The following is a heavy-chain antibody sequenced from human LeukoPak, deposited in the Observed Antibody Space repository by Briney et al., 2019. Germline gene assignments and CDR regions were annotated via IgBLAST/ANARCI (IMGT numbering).Heavy chain of an antibody. CDR2: ISSSSSYI. Sequence: PGGSLRLSCAASGFTFSSYSMNWVRQAPGKGLEWVSSISSSSSYIYYADSVKGRFTISRDNAKNSLYLQMNSLRAEDTAVYYCASDPYYYDSSGYYHPGAFDIWGQGTMVTVSS. V-gene: IGHV3-21*01. D-gene: IGHD3-22*01. J-gene: IGHJ3*02. CDR1: GFTFSSYS. CDR3: ASDPYYYDSSGYYHPGAFDI.